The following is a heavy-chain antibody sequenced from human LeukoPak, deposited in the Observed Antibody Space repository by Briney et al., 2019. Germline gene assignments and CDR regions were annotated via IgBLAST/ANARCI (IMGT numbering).Heavy chain of an antibody. CDR3: ARKVSSGSTTYYYMDV. J-gene: IGHJ6*03. CDR1: GGSIGSYF. CDR2: IYYSGTT. V-gene: IGHV4-59*01. D-gene: IGHD2-2*01. Sequence: KPSETLSLTCSVSGGSIGSYFWSWIRQPPGKGMEWIGYIYYSGTTNYNPSLRSRVTISIDTSKNQFSLKLSSVTAADTAVYYCARKVSSGSTTYYYMDVWGKGTTVTVSS.